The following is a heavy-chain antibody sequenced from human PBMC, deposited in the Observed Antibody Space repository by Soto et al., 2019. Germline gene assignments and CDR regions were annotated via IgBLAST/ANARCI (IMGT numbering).Heavy chain of an antibody. CDR2: ISGSGIST. Sequence: PGGSLRLSCAASGFTFISYGMSWVRQAPGKELEWVSSISGSGISTYYADSVKGRFTISRDNSKSSVYLQLSSLRAEDTALYYCARNERCGAVCSVGGELDPWGQGTLVTVSS. J-gene: IGHJ5*02. V-gene: IGHV3-23*01. D-gene: IGHD2-21*02. CDR1: GFTFISYG. CDR3: ARNERCGAVCSVGGELDP.